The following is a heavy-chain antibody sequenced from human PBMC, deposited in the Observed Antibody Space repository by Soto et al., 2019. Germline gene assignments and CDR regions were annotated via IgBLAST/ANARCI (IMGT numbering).Heavy chain of an antibody. J-gene: IGHJ4*02. CDR1: GFTLSSYA. CDR2: ISGSGGST. D-gene: IGHD2-15*01. Sequence: EVQLLESGGGLVQPGGSLRLSCAASGFTLSSYAMSWVRQAPGKGLEWVAVISGSGGSTYYADSVKGRFTISRDNSKNRRYLQMTSLRAEDTAVYYCAKASRYCSGGTCYSPECWGQGTLVTVSS. CDR3: AKASRYCSGGTCYSPEC. V-gene: IGHV3-23*01.